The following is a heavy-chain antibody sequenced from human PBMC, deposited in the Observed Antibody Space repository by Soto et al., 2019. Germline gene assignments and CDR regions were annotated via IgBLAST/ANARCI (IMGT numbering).Heavy chain of an antibody. D-gene: IGHD2-15*01. CDR3: ARDKGKRDLVVVGDYYYYYGMDV. V-gene: IGHV3-21*01. J-gene: IGHJ6*02. CDR2: ISSSSSYI. Sequence: LRLGCAACGVIFSGYSMNWVRQTTGKGLEWVSSISSSSSYIYYADSVKGRFTISRDNAKNSLYLQMNSLRAEDTAVYYCARDKGKRDLVVVGDYYYYYGMDVWGQGTTVTVSS. CDR1: GVIFSGYS.